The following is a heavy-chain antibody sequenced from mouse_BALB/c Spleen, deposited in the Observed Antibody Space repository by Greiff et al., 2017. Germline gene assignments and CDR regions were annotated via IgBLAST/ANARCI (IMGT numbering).Heavy chain of an antibody. V-gene: IGHV2-2*02. J-gene: IGHJ4*01. CDR2: IWSGGST. CDR1: GFSLTSYG. CDR3: ARNGHDYDDAMDY. D-gene: IGHD2-4*01. Sequence: VQLVESGPGLVQPSQSLSITCTVSGFSLTSYGVHWVRQSPGKGLEWLGVIWSGGSTDYNAAFISRLSISKDNSKSQVFFKMNSLQANDTAIYYCARNGHDYDDAMDYWGQGTSVTVSS.